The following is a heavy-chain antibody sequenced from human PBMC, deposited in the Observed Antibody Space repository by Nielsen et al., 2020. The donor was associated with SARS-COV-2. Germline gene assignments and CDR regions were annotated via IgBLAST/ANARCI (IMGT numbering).Heavy chain of an antibody. V-gene: IGHV3-21*06. J-gene: IGHJ2*01. D-gene: IGHD6-25*01. CDR3: ARDQDGGAATSNWYFDL. Sequence: GESLKIPCAASGLSFTSYTMNWVRQAPGKGLEWVASITMSGTYMYYADSVRGRFTVSRDNAENSLYLQMNSLRDEDTAVYYCARDQDGGAATSNWYFDLWGRGTLVIVSS. CDR1: GLSFTSYT. CDR2: ITMSGTYM.